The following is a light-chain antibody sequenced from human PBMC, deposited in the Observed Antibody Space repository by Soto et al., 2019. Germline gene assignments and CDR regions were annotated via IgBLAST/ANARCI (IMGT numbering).Light chain of an antibody. CDR1: SNDVGAYDY. Sequence: QSALTQPPSASGSPGQSVAISCTGTSNDVGAYDYVSWYQQHPGKAPKLIIYEVTYRPSGVSNRFSGSQSGNTASLTISGLQAEDEADYYCSSYRGSSTLTFGGGTK. CDR2: EVT. CDR3: SSYRGSSTLT. V-gene: IGLV2-14*01. J-gene: IGLJ2*01.